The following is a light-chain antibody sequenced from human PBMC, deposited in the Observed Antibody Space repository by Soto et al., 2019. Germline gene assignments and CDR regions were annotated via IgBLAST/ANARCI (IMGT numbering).Light chain of an antibody. CDR2: GNR. Sequence: QAVVTQPPSVSGAPGQRITISCTGSTSNIGTYYDVHWYQQLPGRAPKLLIYGNRNRPSGVPHRFSGSKSGTSASLVISGLQAEDEADYYCQSYDRSLSFVFGGGTQLTVL. J-gene: IGLJ7*01. CDR3: QSYDRSLSFV. V-gene: IGLV1-40*01. CDR1: TSNIGTYYD.